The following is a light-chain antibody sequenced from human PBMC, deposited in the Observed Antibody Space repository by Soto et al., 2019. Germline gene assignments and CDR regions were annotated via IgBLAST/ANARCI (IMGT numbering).Light chain of an antibody. J-gene: IGLJ3*02. V-gene: IGLV4-69*01. Sequence: QPVLTQSPSASASLGASVKLTCTLSSGHSTYAIAWHQQQPEKGPRYLMNLNNDGSHTKGDGIPDRFSGSSSGAERYLTISSLQSEDEADYYCQTWGTGIQVFGGGTKLTVL. CDR3: QTWGTGIQV. CDR1: SGHSTYA. CDR2: LNNDGSH.